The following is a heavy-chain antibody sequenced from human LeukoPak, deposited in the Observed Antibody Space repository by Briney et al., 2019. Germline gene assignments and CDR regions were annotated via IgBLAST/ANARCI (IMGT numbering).Heavy chain of an antibody. V-gene: IGHV1-18*01. CDR2: TSTYNGNT. CDR3: ARDRMGVRAFDY. J-gene: IGHJ4*02. Sequence: ASVNVSCTASGYTFNSFDITWVRQAPGHGLEWMAWTSTYNGNTNYAQKVQGRVTMTTDTSTSTAYMELRSLRSDDTAVYYCARDRMGVRAFDYWGQGTLVTVSS. CDR1: GYTFNSFD. D-gene: IGHD3-10*01.